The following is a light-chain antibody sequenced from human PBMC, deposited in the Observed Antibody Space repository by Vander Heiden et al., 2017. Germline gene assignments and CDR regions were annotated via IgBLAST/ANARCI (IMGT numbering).Light chain of an antibody. V-gene: IGKV3-11*01. Sequence: EIVLTQSPATLSLSPGERATLSCRASQSVSSYLAWYQQKPGQAPRLLIYDASNRATGIPARFSGSGSGTDFTLTISSLEPEDFAVYYCQQRSPRTFCQGTKLEIK. J-gene: IGKJ2*02. CDR3: QQRSPRT. CDR2: DAS. CDR1: QSVSSY.